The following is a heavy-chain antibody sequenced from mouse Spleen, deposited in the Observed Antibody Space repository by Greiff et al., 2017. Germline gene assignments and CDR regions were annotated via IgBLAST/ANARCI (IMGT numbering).Heavy chain of an antibody. J-gene: IGHJ2*01. CDR1: GFTFSSFG. CDR2: ISSGSSTI. Sequence: EVKLMESGGGLVQPGGSRKLSCAASGFTFSSFGMHWVRQAPEKGLEWVAYISSGSSTIYYADTVKGRFTISRDNPKNTLFLQMTSLRSEDTAMYYCARGTFDYWGQGTTLTVSS. CDR3: ARGTFDY. V-gene: IGHV5-17*02.